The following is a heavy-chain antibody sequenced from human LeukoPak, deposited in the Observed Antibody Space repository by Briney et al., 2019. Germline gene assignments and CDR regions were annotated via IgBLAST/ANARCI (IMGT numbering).Heavy chain of an antibody. D-gene: IGHD2-2*01. V-gene: IGHV1-69*01. J-gene: IGHJ3*02. Sequence: ASVKVSCKASGGTFSSYAISWVRQAPGQGLEWMGGIIPIFGTANYAQKFQGRVTITAGESTSTAYMELSSLRSEDTAVYYCARDQPRGMVVPAVFAFDIWGQGTMVTVSS. CDR1: GGTFSSYA. CDR2: IIPIFGTA. CDR3: ARDQPRGMVVPAVFAFDI.